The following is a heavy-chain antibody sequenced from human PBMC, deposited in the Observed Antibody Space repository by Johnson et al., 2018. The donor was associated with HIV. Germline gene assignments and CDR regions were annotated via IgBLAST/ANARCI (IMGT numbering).Heavy chain of an antibody. CDR2: ISSSGSTI. D-gene: IGHD6-13*01. CDR3: ASVGSSWGRDAFDI. Sequence: QVQLVESGGGLVKPGGSLRLSCAASGFTFSDYYMSWIRQAPGKGLEWVSYISSSGSTINYAESVKGRFTIYRDNAKNTLYLQMNSLRAEDTAVYYCASVGSSWGRDAFDIWGQGTMVTVSS. V-gene: IGHV3-11*04. CDR1: GFTFSDYY. J-gene: IGHJ3*02.